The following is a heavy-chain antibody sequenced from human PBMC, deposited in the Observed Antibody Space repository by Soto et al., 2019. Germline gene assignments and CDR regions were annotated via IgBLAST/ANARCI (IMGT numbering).Heavy chain of an antibody. V-gene: IGHV3-23*01. Sequence: GGSLRLSCAASGFTFSSYAMSWVRQAPGKGLEWVSAISGSGGSTYYADSVKGRFTISRDNSKNTLYLQMNSLRAEDTAVYYCAKDLVGYYGSGSYSSYWGQGTLVTVSS. CDR2: ISGSGGST. CDR1: GFTFSSYA. D-gene: IGHD3-10*01. J-gene: IGHJ4*02. CDR3: AKDLVGYYGSGSYSSY.